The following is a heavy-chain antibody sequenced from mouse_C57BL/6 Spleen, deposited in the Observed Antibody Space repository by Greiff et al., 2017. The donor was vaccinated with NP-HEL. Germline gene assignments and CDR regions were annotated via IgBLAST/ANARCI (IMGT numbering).Heavy chain of an antibody. CDR2: INPGSGGT. CDR1: GYAFTKYL. D-gene: IGHD2-5*01. Sequence: VQLQQSGAELVRPGTSVKVSCKASGYAFTKYLIEWVKQRPGQGLEWIGVINPGSGGTNYNEKFKGKATLTADKSSSTAYMQLSSLTSEDSAVYFCARSHYSNHVGFAYWGQGTLVTVSA. CDR3: ARSHYSNHVGFAY. V-gene: IGHV1-54*01. J-gene: IGHJ3*01.